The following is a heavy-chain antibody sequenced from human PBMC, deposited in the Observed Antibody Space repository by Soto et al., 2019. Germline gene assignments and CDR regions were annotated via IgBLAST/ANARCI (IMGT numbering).Heavy chain of an antibody. D-gene: IGHD2-21*01. CDR3: ARCGGDCQYYYYYYMDV. CDR1: GYTFTSYG. V-gene: IGHV1-18*01. J-gene: IGHJ6*03. CDR2: ISAYNGNT. Sequence: QVQLVQSGAEVKKPGASVKVSCKASGYTFTSYGISWVRQAPGQGREWMGWISAYNGNTNYAQKLQGRVTMTTDTSTSTAYMELRSMRSDDTAVYYCARCGGDCQYYYYYYMDVWGKGTTVTVSS.